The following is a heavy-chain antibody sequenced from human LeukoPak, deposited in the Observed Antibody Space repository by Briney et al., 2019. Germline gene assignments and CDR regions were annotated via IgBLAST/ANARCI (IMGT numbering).Heavy chain of an antibody. D-gene: IGHD3-22*01. V-gene: IGHV3-53*01. Sequence: GGSLRLSCAASGFTVSSNYMSWVREAPGKGVEWVSVIYSGGSTYYADSVKGRFTISRDNSKNTLYLQMNSLRAEDTAVYCCARGPGDSSGYYLGYWGQGTLVTVSS. CDR2: IYSGGST. CDR1: GFTVSSNY. J-gene: IGHJ4*02. CDR3: ARGPGDSSGYYLGY.